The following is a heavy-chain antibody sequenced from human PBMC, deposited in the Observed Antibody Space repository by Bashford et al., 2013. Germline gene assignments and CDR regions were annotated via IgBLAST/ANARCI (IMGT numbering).Heavy chain of an antibody. CDR1: GFTFSSHW. CDR2: IKQDGSET. D-gene: IGHD6-19*01. V-gene: IGHV3-7*01. Sequence: GGSLRLSCAASGFTFSSHWMSWVRQAPGKGLEWVANIKQDGSETHYVDSVKGRFTISRDNAKSSLYLQVNSLRAEDTAVYYCARQWQAPFDYWGQGTPVTVSS. J-gene: IGHJ4*02. CDR3: ARQWQAPFDY.